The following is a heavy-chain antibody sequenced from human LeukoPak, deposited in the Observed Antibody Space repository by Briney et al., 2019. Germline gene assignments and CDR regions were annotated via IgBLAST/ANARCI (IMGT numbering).Heavy chain of an antibody. CDR1: GGTFSSYA. J-gene: IGHJ4*02. V-gene: IGHV1-69*13. CDR3: ARDQRMVRGVIIPDMGY. Sequence: ASVKVSCKASGGTFSSYAISWVRQAPGQGLEWMGGIIPIFGTANYAQKFQGRVTITADEFTSTAYMELSSLRSEDTAVYYCARDQRMVRGVIIPDMGYWGQGTLVTVSS. D-gene: IGHD3-10*01. CDR2: IIPIFGTA.